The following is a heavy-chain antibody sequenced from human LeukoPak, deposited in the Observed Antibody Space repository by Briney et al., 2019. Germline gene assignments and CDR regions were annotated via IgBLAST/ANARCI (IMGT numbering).Heavy chain of an antibody. Sequence: PGRSLRLSCAASGFTFSSYGMHWVRQAPGKGLEWVAVIWYDGSNKYYADSVKGRFTISRDNSKNTLYLQMNSLRAEDTAVYYCARERVREYYFDHWGQGTLVTVSS. V-gene: IGHV3-33*01. CDR2: IWYDGSNK. J-gene: IGHJ4*02. CDR1: GFTFSSYG. CDR3: ARERVREYYFDH.